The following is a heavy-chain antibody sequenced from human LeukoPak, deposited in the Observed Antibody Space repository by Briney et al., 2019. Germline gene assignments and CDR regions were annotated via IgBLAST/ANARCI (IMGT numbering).Heavy chain of an antibody. Sequence: ASVKVSSKASGYTFTSYDINWVRQATGQGLEWMEWMNPNSGNTGYAQKFQGRVTMTRNTSISTAYMELSSLRSEDTAVYYCARSPPQGYSGYDCAYWGQGTLVTVSS. J-gene: IGHJ4*02. CDR2: MNPNSGNT. CDR1: GYTFTSYD. V-gene: IGHV1-8*01. CDR3: ARSPPQGYSGYDCAY. D-gene: IGHD5-12*01.